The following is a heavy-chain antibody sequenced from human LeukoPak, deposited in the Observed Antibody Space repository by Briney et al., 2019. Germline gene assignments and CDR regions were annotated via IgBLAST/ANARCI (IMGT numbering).Heavy chain of an antibody. D-gene: IGHD3-3*01. Sequence: SETLSLTCSVSGASISSGSNYWGWIRQPPGKTLEWIGSIYSSGSTYYNPSLKSRVIIIIDAPKNHFSLILSSVTAADTAVYYCARDFWSGRNWFDPWGQGTLVTVSS. CDR1: GASISSGSNY. CDR2: IYSSGST. CDR3: ARDFWSGRNWFDP. J-gene: IGHJ5*02. V-gene: IGHV4-39*07.